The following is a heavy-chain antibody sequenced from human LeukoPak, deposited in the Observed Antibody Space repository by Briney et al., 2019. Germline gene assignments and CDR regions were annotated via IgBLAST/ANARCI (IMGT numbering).Heavy chain of an antibody. Sequence: SETLSLTCSVSGGSISSYYWSWIRQPPGKGLEWIGYVHYSGNTNYNPSLKSRVTLSVDTSKNQFSLKLTSVTAADTAVYYCARGNSGYDSRYWDQGTPVTVSS. CDR2: VHYSGNT. V-gene: IGHV4-59*01. CDR1: GGSISSYY. CDR3: ARGNSGYDSRY. D-gene: IGHD5-12*01. J-gene: IGHJ4*02.